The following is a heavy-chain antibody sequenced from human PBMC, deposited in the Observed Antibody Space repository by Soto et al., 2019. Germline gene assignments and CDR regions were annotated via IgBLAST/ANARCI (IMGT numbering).Heavy chain of an antibody. CDR2: IYYSGST. CDR1: GGSISSGGYY. Sequence: TSETLSLTCTVSGGSISSGGYYWSWIRQHPGKGLEWIGYIYYSGSTYYNPSLKSRVTISVDTSKNQFSLKLSSVTAADTAVYYCARDAALGNYGYYYYGMDVWGQGTTVTVSS. D-gene: IGHD4-4*01. J-gene: IGHJ6*02. CDR3: ARDAALGNYGYYYYGMDV. V-gene: IGHV4-31*03.